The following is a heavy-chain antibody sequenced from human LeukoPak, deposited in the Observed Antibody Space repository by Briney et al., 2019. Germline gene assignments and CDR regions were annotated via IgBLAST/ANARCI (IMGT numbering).Heavy chain of an antibody. CDR2: INTKGDGGTT. J-gene: IGHJ4*02. Sequence: GGSLRLSCAASGFTFSTYVMNWVRQAPGKGLEWVGRINTKGDGGTTDYAAPVKGRFTISRDDSKTTLYLQMNSLRAEDTAVYYCAKGWAYYYGSGSHPYFDYWGQGTLVTVSS. V-gene: IGHV3-15*07. D-gene: IGHD3-10*01. CDR3: AKGWAYYYGSGSHPYFDY. CDR1: GFTFSTYV.